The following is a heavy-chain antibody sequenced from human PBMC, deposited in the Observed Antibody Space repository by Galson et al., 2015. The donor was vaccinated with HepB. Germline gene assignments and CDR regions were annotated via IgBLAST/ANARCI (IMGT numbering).Heavy chain of an antibody. CDR1: GGTFSSYA. J-gene: IGHJ5*02. CDR3: AREALRYFDWLLRPNWFDP. CDR2: IIPIFGTA. D-gene: IGHD3-9*01. Sequence: SVKVSCKASGGTFSSYAISWVRQAPGQGLEWMGGIIPIFGTANYAQKFQGRVTITADESTSTAYMELSSLRSEDTAVYYCAREALRYFDWLLRPNWFDPWGQGTLVTVSS. V-gene: IGHV1-69*13.